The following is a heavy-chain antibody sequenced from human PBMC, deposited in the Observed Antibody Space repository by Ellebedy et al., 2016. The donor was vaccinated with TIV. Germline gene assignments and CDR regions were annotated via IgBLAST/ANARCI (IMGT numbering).Heavy chain of an antibody. CDR3: ATWETTVNKRHY. J-gene: IGHJ4*02. CDR2: IHHGGGT. D-gene: IGHD4-17*01. V-gene: IGHV4-34*01. Sequence: MPSETLSLTCAVYGGSSSGYFWSWFRQPPGKGLEWIGEIHHGGGTTYNPSLTSRVTISDDRSKNQFSLRLNSVTAADTAVYYCATWETTVNKRHYWGQGTLVIVSS. CDR1: GGSSSGYF.